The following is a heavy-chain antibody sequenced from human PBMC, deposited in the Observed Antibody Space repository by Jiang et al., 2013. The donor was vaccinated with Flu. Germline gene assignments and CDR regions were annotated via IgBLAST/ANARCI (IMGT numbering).Heavy chain of an antibody. J-gene: IGHJ5*02. Sequence: LLKPSETLSLTCTVSGGSISSYYWSWIRQPPGKGLEWIGYIYYSGSTNYNPSLKSRVTISVDTSKNQFSLKLSSVTAADTAVYYCARVVNLDWFDPWGQGTLVTVSS. CDR1: GGSISSYY. D-gene: IGHD3-22*01. CDR3: ARVVNLDWFDP. V-gene: IGHV4-59*01. CDR2: IYYSGST.